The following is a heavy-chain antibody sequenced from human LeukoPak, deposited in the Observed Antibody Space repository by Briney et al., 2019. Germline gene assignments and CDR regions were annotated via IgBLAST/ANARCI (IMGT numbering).Heavy chain of an antibody. CDR1: GGSFSGYS. CDR3: ARVVTMVRASPFDP. V-gene: IGHV4-34*01. CDR2: VNHTGGI. D-gene: IGHD3-10*01. Sequence: SETLSLTCAVFGGSFSGYSWSWIRQPPGKGLEWVGEVNHTGGITYNPSLKSRVTISLDTSKKQFSLSLSSVTAADTAVYYCARVVTMVRASPFDPWGQGILVTVSS. J-gene: IGHJ5*02.